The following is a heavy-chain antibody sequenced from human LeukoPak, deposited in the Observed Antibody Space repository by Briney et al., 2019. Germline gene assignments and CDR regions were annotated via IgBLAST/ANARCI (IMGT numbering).Heavy chain of an antibody. CDR3: ARGTTVRFLEWLLSDYFDY. J-gene: IGHJ4*02. CDR1: GFTFSSYA. Sequence: GGSLRLSCAASGFTFSSYAMHWVRQAPGKGLEWVAVISYDGSNKYYADSVKGRFTISRDNSKNTLYLQMNSLRAEDTAVYYCARGTTVRFLEWLLSDYFDYWGQGTLVTVSS. V-gene: IGHV3-30-3*01. D-gene: IGHD3-3*01. CDR2: ISYDGSNK.